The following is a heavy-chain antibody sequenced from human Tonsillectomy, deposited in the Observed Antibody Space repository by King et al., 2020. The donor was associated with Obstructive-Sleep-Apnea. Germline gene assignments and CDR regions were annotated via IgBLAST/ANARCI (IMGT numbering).Heavy chain of an antibody. CDR2: IYYSGST. V-gene: IGHV4-31*03. Sequence: LQLQESGPGLVKPSQTLSLTCTVSGGSISSGGYYWSWIRQHPGKGLEWIGYIYYSGSTYYNPSLKSRVTISVDTSKNQFSLKLSAVTAADTAVYYCARGETTVMHHALRFDPWGQGTLVTVSS. D-gene: IGHD4-17*01. CDR3: ARGETTVMHHALRFDP. CDR1: GGSISSGGYY. J-gene: IGHJ5*02.